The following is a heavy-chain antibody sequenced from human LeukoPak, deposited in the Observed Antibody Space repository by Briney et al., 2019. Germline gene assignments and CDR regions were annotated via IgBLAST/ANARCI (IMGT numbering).Heavy chain of an antibody. CDR1: GFTFSTYA. V-gene: IGHV3-23*01. CDR2: ICERSVNT. Sequence: GGSLRLSCAASGFTFSTYAMSWVRQAPGKGLEWVSAICERSVNTDYADSVKGRFTISRDNSKNTLYLQMNSLRAEDTAVYYCARSREGRYFAYWGQGTLVTVSS. CDR3: ARSREGRYFAY. J-gene: IGHJ4*02.